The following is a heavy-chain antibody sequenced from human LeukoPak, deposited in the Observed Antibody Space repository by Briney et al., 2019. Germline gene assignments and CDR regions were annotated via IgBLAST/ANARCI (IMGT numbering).Heavy chain of an antibody. CDR1: GFTLSTYW. V-gene: IGHV3-7*01. Sequence: GGSLRLYCAASGFTLSTYWMTWFRQAPGKGLEWVASINQDGSEKRYVDSVKGRFTITRDNAQNSLYLQMSSLRAEDTAVYYCARGGDYHIYWGQGTLVTVSS. CDR3: ARGGDYHIY. CDR2: INQDGSEK. D-gene: IGHD4-17*01. J-gene: IGHJ4*02.